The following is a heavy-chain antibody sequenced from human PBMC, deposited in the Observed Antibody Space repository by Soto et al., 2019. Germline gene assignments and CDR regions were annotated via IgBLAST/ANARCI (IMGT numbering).Heavy chain of an antibody. J-gene: IGHJ2*01. CDR1: GYPFTSYG. CDR2: ISAYNGNT. V-gene: IGHV1-18*01. Sequence: ASVKVSCKSSGYPFTSYGISCVPQAPGQGLEWMGWISAYNGNTNYAQKLQGRVTMTTDTSTSTAYLELRSLRSDDTAVYYCARDLEGSYSSSWYRYFDLWGRGTLVTVSS. D-gene: IGHD6-13*01. CDR3: ARDLEGSYSSSWYRYFDL.